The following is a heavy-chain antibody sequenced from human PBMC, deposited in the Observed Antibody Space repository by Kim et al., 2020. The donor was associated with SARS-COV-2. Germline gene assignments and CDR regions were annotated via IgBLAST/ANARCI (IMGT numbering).Heavy chain of an antibody. J-gene: IGHJ6*03. V-gene: IGHV3-30*01. CDR2: NE. CDR3: ARSQGYYYMDV. Sequence: NEFSADTVKGRCTISRDNYKNTVYLQINSLRAEDTAVFYCARSQGYYYMDVWGKGTTVTVSS.